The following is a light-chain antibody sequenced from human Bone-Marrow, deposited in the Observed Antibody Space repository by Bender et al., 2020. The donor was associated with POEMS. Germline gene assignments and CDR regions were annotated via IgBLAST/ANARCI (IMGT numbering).Light chain of an antibody. V-gene: IGLV1-44*01. CDR1: SSNIGAHA. CDR3: CSYIINHTWV. Sequence: QSVLTQPPSASGTPGQRVTISCSGGSSNIGAHAVNWYQHLPGTAPKLLIYSSHRRPSEVPDRFSGSQSGDTAYLTISGLQPEDEADYYCCSYIINHTWVFGGGTKLTVL. J-gene: IGLJ3*02. CDR2: SSH.